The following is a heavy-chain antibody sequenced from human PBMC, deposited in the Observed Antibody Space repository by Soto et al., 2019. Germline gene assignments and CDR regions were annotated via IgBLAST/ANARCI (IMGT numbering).Heavy chain of an antibody. CDR2: ISSSSSYI. J-gene: IGHJ5*02. D-gene: IGHD6-13*01. V-gene: IGHV3-21*01. CDR3: ASEIAAAGKNWFDP. Sequence: GGSLRLSCAASGFTFSSYSMNWVCQAPGKGLEWVSSISSSSSYIYYADSVKGRFTISRDNAKNSLYLQMNSLRAEDTAVYYCASEIAAAGKNWFDPWGQGTLVTVSS. CDR1: GFTFSSYS.